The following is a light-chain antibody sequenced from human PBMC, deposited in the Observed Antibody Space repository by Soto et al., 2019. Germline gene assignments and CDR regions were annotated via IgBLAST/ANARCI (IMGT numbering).Light chain of an antibody. CDR2: DVS. V-gene: IGLV2-18*02. J-gene: IGLJ1*01. CDR3: SSYTSSSTYV. Sequence: QSALTQPASVSGSPGQSVAISCTGTSSDVGGSNGVSWYQQPPGTAPKLMIYDVSNRPSGVPDRFSGSKSGNTASLTISGLQAEDEGDYYCSSYTSSSTYVFGTGTKVTVL. CDR1: SSDVGGSNG.